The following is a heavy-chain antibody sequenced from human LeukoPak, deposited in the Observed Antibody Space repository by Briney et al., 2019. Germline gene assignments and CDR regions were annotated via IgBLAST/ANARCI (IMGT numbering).Heavy chain of an antibody. CDR3: ARRAGAYSHPYDY. Sequence: GSLRLSCTVSGFTVSSNSMSWVRQAPGKGLEWVSFIYSGTIHYSDSVKGRFTISRDNSKNTLYLQMNSLRAEDTAVYYCARRAGAYSHPYDYWGQGTLVTVSS. V-gene: IGHV3-53*01. CDR1: GFTVSSNS. J-gene: IGHJ4*02. D-gene: IGHD4/OR15-4a*01. CDR2: IYSGTI.